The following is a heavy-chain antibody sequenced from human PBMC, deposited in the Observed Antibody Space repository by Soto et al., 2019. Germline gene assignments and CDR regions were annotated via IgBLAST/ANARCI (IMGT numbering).Heavy chain of an antibody. V-gene: IGHV4-39*01. D-gene: IGHD3-10*01. Sequence: QLQLQESGPGLVKPSETLSLTCTVSGGSISSSSYYWGWIRQPPGKGLEWIASIYYSGTTYYNPSLKSRVTISVDTSKNQFSLNLTSVTAADTALYYCARYYYASGSYGWFDPWGQGSLVTVSS. CDR1: GGSISSSSYY. J-gene: IGHJ5*02. CDR2: IYYSGTT. CDR3: ARYYYASGSYGWFDP.